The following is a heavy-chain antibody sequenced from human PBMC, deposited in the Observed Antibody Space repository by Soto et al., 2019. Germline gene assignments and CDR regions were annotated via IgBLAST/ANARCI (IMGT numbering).Heavy chain of an antibody. CDR1: SVSIYSGSFH. CDR3: ARRHAPRYTTGNNHSDF. V-gene: IGHV4-39*01. Sequence: SETLSLTCTVSSVSIYSGSFHWGWIRQPPGKGLEWIGSINFSGSTYYNPSLKSRVTISVDTSKNQFSLNLRSVTAADTAVYYCARRHAPRYTTGNNHSDFWGQGSLVTVS. CDR2: INFSGST. J-gene: IGHJ4*02. D-gene: IGHD1-1*01.